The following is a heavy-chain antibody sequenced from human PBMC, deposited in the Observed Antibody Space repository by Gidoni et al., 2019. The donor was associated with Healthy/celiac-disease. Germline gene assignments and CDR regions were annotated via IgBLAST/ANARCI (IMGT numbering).Heavy chain of an antibody. J-gene: IGHJ4*02. CDR1: VGSISSSSYY. V-gene: IGHV4-39*01. CDR3: ASRASSSSWSPDY. D-gene: IGHD6-13*01. CDR2: LYYSGST. Sequence: QLQLQESAPGLVKPSETLSLPCTVSVGSISSSSYYWGWNRQPPGKGLEWIGSLYYSGSTYYNPSLKSRVTISVDTSKNQFSLKLSSVTAADTAVYYCASRASSSSWSPDYWGQGTLVTVSS.